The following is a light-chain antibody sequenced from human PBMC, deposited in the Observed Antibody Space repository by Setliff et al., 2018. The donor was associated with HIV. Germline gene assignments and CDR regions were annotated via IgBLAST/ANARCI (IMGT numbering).Light chain of an antibody. V-gene: IGLV2-14*03. CDR3: CSYAGSSTLYV. CDR1: SGDIGGYNY. CDR2: DVN. Sequence: QSALAQPASVSGSPGQSITVSCTGTSGDIGGYNYVSWYQHHPDKAPKLMIYDVNNRPSGVSNRFSGSKSGNTASLTISGLQTEDEADYYCCSYAGSSTLYVFGTGTKVTVL. J-gene: IGLJ1*01.